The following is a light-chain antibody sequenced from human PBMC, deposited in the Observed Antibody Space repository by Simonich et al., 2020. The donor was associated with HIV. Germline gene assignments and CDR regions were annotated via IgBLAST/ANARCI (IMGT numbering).Light chain of an antibody. CDR1: SGHSRYA. V-gene: IGLV4-69*01. J-gene: IGLJ3*02. Sequence: QLVLTQSPSASASLGASVKLTCTLSSGHSRYAIAWHQQQPEEGPRYFMKLNSDGRHSKGDGIPDRLSGSSSGAERYLTVSSLQSEDEADYYCQTWGTGIRVFGGGTKLTVL. CDR3: QTWGTGIRV. CDR2: LNSDGRH.